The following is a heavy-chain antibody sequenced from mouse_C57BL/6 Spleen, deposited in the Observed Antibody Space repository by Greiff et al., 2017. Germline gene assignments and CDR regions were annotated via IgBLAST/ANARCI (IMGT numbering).Heavy chain of an antibody. J-gene: IGHJ4*01. D-gene: IGHD2-3*01. V-gene: IGHV1-54*01. CDR3: ARKSIYDGYYDAMDY. Sequence: VQLQQSGAELVRPGTSVKVSCKASGYAFTNYLIEWVKQRPGQGLEWIGVINPGSGGTNYNEKFKGKATLTADKSSSTAYMQLSSLTSEDSAVYFCARKSIYDGYYDAMDYWGQGTSVTVSS. CDR2: INPGSGGT. CDR1: GYAFTNYL.